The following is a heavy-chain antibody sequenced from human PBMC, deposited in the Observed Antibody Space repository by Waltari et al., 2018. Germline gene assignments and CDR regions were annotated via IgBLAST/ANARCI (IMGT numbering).Heavy chain of an antibody. CDR1: GYSISSDFY. Sequence: QVQLQESGPGLVKPSGTLSLTCSVSGYSISSDFYWGWIRQPPGKGLEWIPTVYHRESTYYNPSLMSRLTLSVDTSNNQFSLNLRSVTAADTAVYYCAGLRGFNYAFEPWGRGALATVSS. J-gene: IGHJ5*02. CDR3: AGLRGFNYAFEP. V-gene: IGHV4-38-2*02. D-gene: IGHD5-18*01. CDR2: VYHREST.